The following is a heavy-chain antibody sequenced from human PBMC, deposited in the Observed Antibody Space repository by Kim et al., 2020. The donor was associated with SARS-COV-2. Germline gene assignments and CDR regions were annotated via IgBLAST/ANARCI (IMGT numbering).Heavy chain of an antibody. Sequence: YAQKSQGRVTTTRNTSRSTAYMELSSLRCEDTAVYYCAREYSSGWYGMDVWGQGTTVTVSS. J-gene: IGHJ6*02. D-gene: IGHD6-19*01. V-gene: IGHV1-8*01. CDR3: AREYSSGWYGMDV.